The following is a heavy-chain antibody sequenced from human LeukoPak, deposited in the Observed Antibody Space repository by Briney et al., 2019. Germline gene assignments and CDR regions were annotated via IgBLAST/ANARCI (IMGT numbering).Heavy chain of an antibody. CDR2: INHSGST. CDR3: ARGRRIGGNWFDP. J-gene: IGHJ5*02. CDR1: GGSFSGYY. Sequence: PSETLSLTCAVYGGSFSGYYWSWIRQPPGKGLEWIGEINHSGSTNYNPPLKSRVTISVDTSKNQFSLKLSSVTAADTAVYYCARGRRIGGNWFDPWGQGTLVTVSS. D-gene: IGHD3-10*01. V-gene: IGHV4-34*01.